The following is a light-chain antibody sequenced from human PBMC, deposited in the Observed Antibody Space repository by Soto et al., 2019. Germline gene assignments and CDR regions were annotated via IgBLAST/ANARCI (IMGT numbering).Light chain of an antibody. V-gene: IGKV1-5*03. J-gene: IGKJ1*01. CDR3: QQYNASPWT. Sequence: DIQMTQSPSTLSASVGDRVTITCRASQSISSWLAWYQQKPGKAPKLLIYKASTLESGVPSNFSGSGSGTEFSLTISSLQPEDFATYYCQQYNASPWTFGQGTKVDVK. CDR2: KAS. CDR1: QSISSW.